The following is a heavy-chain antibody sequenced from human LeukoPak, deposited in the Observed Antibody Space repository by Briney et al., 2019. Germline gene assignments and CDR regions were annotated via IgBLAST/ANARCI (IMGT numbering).Heavy chain of an antibody. D-gene: IGHD3-3*01. V-gene: IGHV4-59*12. J-gene: IGHJ3*02. CDR2: IYYSGST. CDR1: GGSISSYY. CDR3: ARVTTIFGVVIFRSAFDI. Sequence: SETLSLTCTVSGGSISSYYWSWIRQPPGKGLEWIGYIYYSGSTNYNPSLKSRVTISVDTSKNQFSLKLSSVTAADTAVYYCARVTTIFGVVIFRSAFDIWGQGTMVTVSS.